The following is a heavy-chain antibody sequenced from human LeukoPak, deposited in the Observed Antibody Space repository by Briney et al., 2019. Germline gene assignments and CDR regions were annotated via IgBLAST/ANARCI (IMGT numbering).Heavy chain of an antibody. Sequence: PSETLSLTCTVSGGSISSSSYYWGWIRQPPGKGLEWIGSIYYSGSTYYNPSLKSRVTISVDTSKNQFSLKLSSVTAADTAVYYCARLIDSGSYLDYWGQGTLVTVSS. V-gene: IGHV4-39*01. CDR2: IYYSGST. CDR3: ARLIDSGSYLDY. D-gene: IGHD1-26*01. J-gene: IGHJ4*02. CDR1: GGSISSSSYY.